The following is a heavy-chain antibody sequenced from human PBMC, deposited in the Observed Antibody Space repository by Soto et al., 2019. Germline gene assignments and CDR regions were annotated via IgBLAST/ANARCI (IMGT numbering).Heavy chain of an antibody. J-gene: IGHJ6*02. Sequence: GGSLRLSCAASGFTFSGSAMHWVRQASGKGLEWVGRIRSKANSYATAYAASVKGRFTISRDDSKNTAYLQMNSLKTEDTAVYYCTRDYLRWSNYYYGMDVWGQGTTVTVSS. CDR1: GFTFSGSA. D-gene: IGHD4-17*01. CDR3: TRDYLRWSNYYYGMDV. CDR2: IRSKANSYAT. V-gene: IGHV3-73*01.